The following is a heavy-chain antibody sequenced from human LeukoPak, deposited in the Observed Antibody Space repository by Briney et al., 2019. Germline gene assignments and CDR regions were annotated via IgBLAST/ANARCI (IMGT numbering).Heavy chain of an antibody. D-gene: IGHD5-24*01. CDR3: ARDRDYYGMDV. CDR1: GGSFSGYY. J-gene: IGHJ6*02. CDR2: INHSGST. Sequence: PSETLSLTCAVYGGSFSGYYWSWIRQPPGKGLEWIGEINHSGSTNYNPSLKSRVTISVDTSKNQFSLKLSSVTAADTAVYYCARDRDYYGMDVWGQGTTVTVSS. V-gene: IGHV4-34*01.